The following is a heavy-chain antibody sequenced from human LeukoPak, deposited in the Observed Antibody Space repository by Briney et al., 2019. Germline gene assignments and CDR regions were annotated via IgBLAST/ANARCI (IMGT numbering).Heavy chain of an antibody. V-gene: IGHV3-23*01. D-gene: IGHD3-22*01. CDR3: XKDPXXXSAWEXYYDSSGYYYNWFDP. J-gene: IGHJ5*02. CDR2: ISGSGGST. CDR1: GFTFSSYA. Sequence: GGSLRLSCAASGFTFSSYAMSWVRQAPGKGLEWVSAISGSGGSTYYADSVKGRFTISRDNSKNTLYLQMNSLRAEDTAVYYXXKDPXXXSAWEXYYDSSGYYYNWFDPWGQGTLVTVSS.